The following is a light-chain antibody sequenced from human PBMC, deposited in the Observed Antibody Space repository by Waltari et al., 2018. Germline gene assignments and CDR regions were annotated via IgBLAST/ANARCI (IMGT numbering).Light chain of an antibody. Sequence: QSALTQPPPASGPPGQSVTISCPATSTDVCAYNYASWYQQHPDKAPQPLLFQVSQRPSGVPDRFSGSKSGNTASLTVSGLQAEDEADYYCFSYAGSNNLVFGGGTKLTVL. J-gene: IGLJ2*01. CDR3: FSYAGSNNLV. CDR2: QVS. V-gene: IGLV2-8*01. CDR1: STDVCAYNY.